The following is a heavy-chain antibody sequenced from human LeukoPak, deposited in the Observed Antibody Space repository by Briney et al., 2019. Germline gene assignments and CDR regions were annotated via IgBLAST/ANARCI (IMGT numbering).Heavy chain of an antibody. Sequence: SETLSLTCTVSGGSISSYYWSWIRQPAGKGLEWIGRIYTSGSTNYNPSLKSRVTMSVDTSKNQFSLKLSSVTAADTAVYYCARKTPWSSGASRFDPWGQGTLVTVSS. CDR1: GGSISSYY. V-gene: IGHV4-4*07. CDR3: ARKTPWSSGASRFDP. CDR2: IYTSGST. J-gene: IGHJ5*02. D-gene: IGHD6-25*01.